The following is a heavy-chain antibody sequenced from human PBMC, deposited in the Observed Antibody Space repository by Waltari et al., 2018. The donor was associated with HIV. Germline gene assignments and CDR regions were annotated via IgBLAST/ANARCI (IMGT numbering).Heavy chain of an antibody. CDR2: ISPTGDST. V-gene: IGHV3-23*01. J-gene: IGHJ4*02. CDR1: GFTFSDYS. D-gene: IGHD2-15*01. CDR3: AKKGHLSGGNWKRDYFDY. Sequence: EVQLLESGGGLVQPGGSLRLSCAAPGFTFSDYSMSGVRQAPGKGLEWVSAISPTGDSTSDADSVKGRFTISRDNSKNTVYLQMNSLRAEDTAIYYCAKKGHLSGGNWKRDYFDYWGQGTLVTVSS.